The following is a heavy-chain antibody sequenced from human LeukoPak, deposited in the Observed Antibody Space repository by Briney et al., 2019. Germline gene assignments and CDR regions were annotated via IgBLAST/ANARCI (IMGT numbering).Heavy chain of an antibody. J-gene: IGHJ4*02. CDR3: AKPKEALYVSDY. D-gene: IGHD2-8*01. CDR1: GFTFRSEA. Sequence: AVGSLRLSCAASGFTFRSEAMSWGRQAPGKGLEWVSGISGSGGSTYYADSVKGRFTISRDNSKSTLYLQMNSLRAEDTALYYCAKPKEALYVSDYWGQGTLVTVSS. CDR2: ISGSGGST. V-gene: IGHV3-23*01.